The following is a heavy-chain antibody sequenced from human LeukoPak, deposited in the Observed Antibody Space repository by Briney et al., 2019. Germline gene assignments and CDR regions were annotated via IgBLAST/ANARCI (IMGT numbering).Heavy chain of an antibody. CDR2: ISAYNGNT. Sequence: GASVKVSCKASGYTFTSYGISWVRQAPGQGLEWMGWISAYNGNTNYAQKLQGRVTMTTDTSTSTAYMELRSLRSDDTAVYYCARDPSRIVGAGGPIDYWGQGTLVTVSS. V-gene: IGHV1-18*01. CDR1: GYTFTSYG. D-gene: IGHD1-26*01. CDR3: ARDPSRIVGAGGPIDY. J-gene: IGHJ4*02.